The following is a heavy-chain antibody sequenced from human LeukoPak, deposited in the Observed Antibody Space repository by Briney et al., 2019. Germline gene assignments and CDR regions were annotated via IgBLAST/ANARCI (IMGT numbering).Heavy chain of an antibody. CDR3: ARVGRWNYDYASDI. CDR1: GGTFSSYA. V-gene: IGHV3-64*01. CDR2: ISSNGGST. Sequence: SCKASGGTFSSYAISWVRQAPGKGLEYVSAISSNGGSTYYANSVKGRFTISRDNSKNTLYLQMGSLRAEDMAVYYCARVGRWNYDYASDIWGQGTMVTVSS. J-gene: IGHJ3*02. D-gene: IGHD1-7*01.